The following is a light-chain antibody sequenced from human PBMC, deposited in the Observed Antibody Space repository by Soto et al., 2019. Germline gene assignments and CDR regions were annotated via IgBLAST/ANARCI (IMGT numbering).Light chain of an antibody. CDR1: QTISRS. J-gene: IGKJ2*01. CDR2: AAS. CDR3: QQSYNSPMFT. Sequence: DIQMTQSPSSLSASVGDRVTITCRSSQTISRSLNWYQQQPGKAPKLLIYAASILQDGVPSRFSGSGSSTDFTLTISSLQPDDFATYYCQQSYNSPMFTFGQGTKLEIK. V-gene: IGKV1-39*01.